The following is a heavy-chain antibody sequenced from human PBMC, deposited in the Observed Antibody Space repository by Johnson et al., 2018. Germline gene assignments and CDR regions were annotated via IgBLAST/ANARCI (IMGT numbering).Heavy chain of an antibody. CDR3: ARDGAGEAEYFQH. CDR1: GFTFSSYA. D-gene: IGHD3-16*01. J-gene: IGHJ1*01. V-gene: IGHV3-30-3*01. Sequence: QLVESGGGVVQPGRSLRLSCAASGFTFSSYAMHWVRQAPGKGLEWVAVISYDGSNKYYADSVKGRFTISRDNSKTTLYLQMHSLRAEDTAVYYCARDGAGEAEYFQHWGQRTLVTVSS. CDR2: ISYDGSNK.